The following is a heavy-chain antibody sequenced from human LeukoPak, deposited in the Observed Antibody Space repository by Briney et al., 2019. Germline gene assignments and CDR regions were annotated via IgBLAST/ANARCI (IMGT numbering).Heavy chain of an antibody. Sequence: SEALSLTCTVSGGSISSYYWSWIRQPPGKGLEWIGYIYYSGSTNYNPSLKSRVTISVDTSKNQFSLKLSSVTAADTAVYYCARDRGLGGYGPFDYWGQGTLVTVSS. J-gene: IGHJ4*02. CDR1: GGSISSYY. CDR2: IYYSGST. D-gene: IGHD5-12*01. V-gene: IGHV4-59*01. CDR3: ARDRGLGGYGPFDY.